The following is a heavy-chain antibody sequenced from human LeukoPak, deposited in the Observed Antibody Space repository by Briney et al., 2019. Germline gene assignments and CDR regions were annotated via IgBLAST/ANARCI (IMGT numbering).Heavy chain of an antibody. CDR1: GASTSDKY. J-gene: IGHJ5*02. V-gene: IGHV4-59*08. D-gene: IGHD1-26*01. CDR3: ARHYLLRGSYYVWFDP. Sequence: KPSETLSLTCSASGASTSDKYWSWIRQSPGRTLEWIGHIYNGRNTKYNPSLTSRVTISVDTSKNQFSLKLSSVTAADTAVYYCARHYLLRGSYYVWFDPWGQGTLVTVSS. CDR2: IYNGRNT.